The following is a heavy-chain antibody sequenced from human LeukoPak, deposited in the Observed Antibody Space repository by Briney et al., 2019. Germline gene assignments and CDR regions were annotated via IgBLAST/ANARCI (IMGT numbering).Heavy chain of an antibody. J-gene: IGHJ4*02. V-gene: IGHV4-38-2*02. CDR1: GYSIISGYY. CDR2: IYHSGST. Sequence: PSETLSLTCTVSGYSIISGYYWGWIRQPPGKGLEWIGSIYHSGSTYYNPSLKSRVTISVDTSKNQFSLKLSSVTAADTAVYYCARDLGLAAAGLDYWGQGTLVTVSS. D-gene: IGHD6-13*01. CDR3: ARDLGLAAAGLDY.